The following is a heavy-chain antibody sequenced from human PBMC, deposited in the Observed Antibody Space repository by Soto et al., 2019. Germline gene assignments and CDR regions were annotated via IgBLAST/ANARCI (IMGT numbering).Heavy chain of an antibody. V-gene: IGHV1-69*08. Sequence: QVQLEQSGAEVKKPGSSVRVSCKASGGPFSNDIITWVRQAPGQGLEWMGRIIPLLSTSTYAQNFQGRLTIPADRSTGTAYMDLKNLTSADTAVYYCARDSPIGSTFSGYDAIDYWGQGTRITVSS. D-gene: IGHD5-12*01. J-gene: IGHJ4*02. CDR3: ARDSPIGSTFSGYDAIDY. CDR2: IIPLLSTS. CDR1: GGPFSNDI.